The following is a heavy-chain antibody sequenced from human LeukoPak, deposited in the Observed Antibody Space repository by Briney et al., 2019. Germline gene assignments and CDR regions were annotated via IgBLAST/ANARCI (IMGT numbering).Heavy chain of an antibody. Sequence: VASVKVSCKASGYTFTSYDINWVRQATGQGLEWMGWMNPNSGSTGYARKFQGRVTITRNTSISTAYMELSGLRSEDTAVYYCARDPGYDSSGYYPDWGQGTLVTVSS. CDR2: MNPNSGST. D-gene: IGHD3-22*01. J-gene: IGHJ4*02. V-gene: IGHV1-8*03. CDR1: GYTFTSYD. CDR3: ARDPGYDSSGYYPD.